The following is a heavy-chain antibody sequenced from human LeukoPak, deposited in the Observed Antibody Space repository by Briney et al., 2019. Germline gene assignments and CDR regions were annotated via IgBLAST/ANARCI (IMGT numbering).Heavy chain of an antibody. CDR3: AGVHQDYGANSALWY. Sequence: PSENLSLTCTESGVSISRYYWSWIRQPAGQGLEWIGRIQTSGSNNYNPSLKSRIIMSVDTSKNQFTLKLTSVTAADTAVYYCAGVHQDYGANSALWYWGQGTLVTVSS. J-gene: IGHJ4*02. V-gene: IGHV4-4*07. CDR1: GVSISRYY. D-gene: IGHD4-23*01. CDR2: IQTSGSN.